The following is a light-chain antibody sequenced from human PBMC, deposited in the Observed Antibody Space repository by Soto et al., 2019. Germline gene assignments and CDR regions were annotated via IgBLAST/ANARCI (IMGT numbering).Light chain of an antibody. CDR2: EVN. J-gene: IGLJ1*01. Sequence: QSALTQPPSASGSPGQSVAISCTGTSSDVGGYNYVSWYQQHPVKAPKLMIYEVNKRPSGVPDRLSGSKSGNTASLTVSGLQAEDEAYYYCSSYAGSSNVFGTGTKLTVL. CDR3: SSYAGSSNV. V-gene: IGLV2-8*01. CDR1: SSDVGGYNY.